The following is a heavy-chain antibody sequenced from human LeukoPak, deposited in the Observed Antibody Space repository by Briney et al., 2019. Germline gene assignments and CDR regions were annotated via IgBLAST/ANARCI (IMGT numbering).Heavy chain of an antibody. J-gene: IGHJ6*02. D-gene: IGHD6-6*01. V-gene: IGHV1-69*05. CDR3: GRAARPRYYYYGMDV. CDR2: IIPIFGTA. CDR1: GGTFSSYA. Sequence: SVKVSCKASGGTFSSYAISWVRQAPGQGLEWMGGIIPIFGTANYAQKFQGRVTMTRDTSTSTVYMELSSLRSEDTAVYYCGRAARPRYYYYGMDVWGQGTTVTVSS.